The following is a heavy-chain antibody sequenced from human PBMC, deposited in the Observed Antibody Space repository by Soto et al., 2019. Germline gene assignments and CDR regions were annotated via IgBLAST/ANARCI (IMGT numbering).Heavy chain of an antibody. V-gene: IGHV1-18*01. CDR2: ISAYNGNT. Sequence: GASVKVSCKASGYTFTSYGISWVRQAPGQGLEWMGWISAYNGNTNYAQKLQGRVTMTTDTSTSTAYMELRSLRSDDTAVYYCATNVGYCSGGSCYYLDYWGQGTLVTVSS. D-gene: IGHD2-15*01. CDR1: GYTFTSYG. J-gene: IGHJ4*02. CDR3: ATNVGYCSGGSCYYLDY.